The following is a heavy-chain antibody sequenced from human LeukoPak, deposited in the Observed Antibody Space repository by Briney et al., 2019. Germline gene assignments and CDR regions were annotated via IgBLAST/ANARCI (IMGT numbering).Heavy chain of an antibody. Sequence: ASVKVSCKASGYTFTGYYMHWVRQAPGQGLEWMGWINPNSGGTNYAQKFQGRVTMTRDTSISTAYMELSRLRSDDTAVYYCARDWGMTRYYYYMDVWGKGTTVTVSS. J-gene: IGHJ6*03. D-gene: IGHD3-16*01. CDR1: GYTFTGYY. CDR2: INPNSGGT. V-gene: IGHV1-2*02. CDR3: ARDWGMTRYYYYMDV.